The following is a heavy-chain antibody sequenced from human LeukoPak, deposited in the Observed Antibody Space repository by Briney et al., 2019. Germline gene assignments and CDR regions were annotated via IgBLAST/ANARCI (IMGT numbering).Heavy chain of an antibody. V-gene: IGHV3-30-3*01. Sequence: PGRSLRLSCAASGFTFSSYAMHWVRQAPGKGLEWVAVISYDGSNKYYADSVKGRFTISRDNSKNTLYLQMNSLRAEDTAVYYCAREGRGYAFDIWGQGTMVTVSS. CDR1: GFTFSSYA. CDR3: AREGRGYAFDI. D-gene: IGHD3-10*01. CDR2: ISYDGSNK. J-gene: IGHJ3*02.